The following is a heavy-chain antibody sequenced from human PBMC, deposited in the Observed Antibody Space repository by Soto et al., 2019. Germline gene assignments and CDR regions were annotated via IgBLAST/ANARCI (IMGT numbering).Heavy chain of an antibody. J-gene: IGHJ3*01. D-gene: IGHD6-19*01. V-gene: IGHV3-30*18. CDR3: AKDRGHLAVAAITGGGDFDK. Sequence: QIPLVESGGGVVQPGTSQKLSCKASGFALSSYGMHWVRQAPGKGLEGVSVISYNGNNKYYADSVRGRFTISRENSRSTLYLQMDSLRPEDTAVYYCAKDRGHLAVAAITGGGDFDKWGQGTTVTVSS. CDR2: ISYNGNNK. CDR1: GFALSSYG.